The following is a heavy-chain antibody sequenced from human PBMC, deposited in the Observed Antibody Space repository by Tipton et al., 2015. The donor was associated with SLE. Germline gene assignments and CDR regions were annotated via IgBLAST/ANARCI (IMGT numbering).Heavy chain of an antibody. CDR1: GLTFSTYG. J-gene: IGHJ4*02. V-gene: IGHV3-23*01. Sequence: SLRLSCAASGLTFSTYGMTWVRQAPGKGLEWISLITGNGLNTYYADSVKGRFAISRDNSKNTLHLQMNSLRAEDTAVYYCAKGSDFDSWGQGTLVTVSS. D-gene: IGHD3-10*01. CDR3: AKGSDFDS. CDR2: ITGNGLNT.